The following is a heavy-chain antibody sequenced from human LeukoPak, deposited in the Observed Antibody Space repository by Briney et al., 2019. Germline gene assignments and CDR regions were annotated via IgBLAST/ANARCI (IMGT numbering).Heavy chain of an antibody. CDR1: GFTFSSYA. D-gene: IGHD5-18*01. V-gene: IGHV3-23*01. J-gene: IGHJ4*02. CDR3: AKDGGYSPTGLFDY. CDR2: ISGSGGST. Sequence: TGGSLRLSCAASGFTFSSYAMSWVRQAPGKGLEWVSAISGSGGSTYYADSVKGRFTISRDNSKNTLYLQMNNLRAEDTAVYYCAKDGGYSPTGLFDYWGQGTLVTVSS.